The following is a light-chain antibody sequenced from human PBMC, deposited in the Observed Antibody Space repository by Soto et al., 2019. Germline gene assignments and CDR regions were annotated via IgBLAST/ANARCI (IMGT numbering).Light chain of an antibody. CDR3: QSYDSSLSVWV. Sequence: QPLLTQPPSVSGAPGQRVTISCTGSSSNIGAGYDVHWYQQLPGTAPKLLIYGNSNRPSGVPDRFSGSKSGTSASLAITGLQAEEEADYYCQSYDSSLSVWVFGGGTKLTVL. CDR1: SSNIGAGYD. J-gene: IGLJ3*02. CDR2: GNS. V-gene: IGLV1-40*01.